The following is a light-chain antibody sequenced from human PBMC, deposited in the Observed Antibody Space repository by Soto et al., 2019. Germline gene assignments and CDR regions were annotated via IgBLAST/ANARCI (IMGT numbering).Light chain of an antibody. J-gene: IGKJ4*01. CDR2: GAS. Sequence: EIVMTQSPATLSVSPGERATLSCRASQSVDINLAWYQQKPGQAPRLLIYGASSRATGIPDRFSGSGSGTEFTLAISSLQSEDFGVYYCQQYNNWPPLTFGGGTKVDIK. CDR1: QSVDIN. V-gene: IGKV3D-15*01. CDR3: QQYNNWPPLT.